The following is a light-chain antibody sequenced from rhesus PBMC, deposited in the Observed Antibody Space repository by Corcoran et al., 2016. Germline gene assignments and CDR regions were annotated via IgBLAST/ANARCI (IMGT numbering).Light chain of an antibody. CDR3: QQCNSAPYS. Sequence: DIQMTQSPSSLSASVGDRVTITCRASQGISSWLAWYQQKPGKAPKLLIYKASSLQSGVPSRVSGGGAGTDFTLPISSLQPEDFATYYCQQCNSAPYSFGQGTKVEIK. J-gene: IGKJ2*01. V-gene: IGKV1-21*01. CDR2: KAS. CDR1: QGISSW.